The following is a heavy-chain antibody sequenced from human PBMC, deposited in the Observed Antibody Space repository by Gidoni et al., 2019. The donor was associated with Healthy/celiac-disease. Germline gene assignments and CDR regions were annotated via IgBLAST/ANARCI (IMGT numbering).Heavy chain of an antibody. CDR2: ISYDGSNK. CDR1: GFTFSSYA. J-gene: IGHJ4*02. CDR3: AGGENYYDSSGYPDY. D-gene: IGHD3-22*01. V-gene: IGHV3-30-3*01. Sequence: QVQLVESGGGVVQPGRSRRISCAASGFTFSSYAMHWVRQAPGKGLEWVAVISYDGSNKYYADSVKGRFTISRDNSKNTLYLQMNSLRAEDTAVYYCAGGENYYDSSGYPDYWGQGTLVTVSS.